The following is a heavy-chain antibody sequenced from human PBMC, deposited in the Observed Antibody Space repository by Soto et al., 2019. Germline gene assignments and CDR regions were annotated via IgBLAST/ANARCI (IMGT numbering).Heavy chain of an antibody. CDR3: ARRRSFSSSVDY. D-gene: IGHD6-13*01. V-gene: IGHV4-39*07. Sequence: PSETLSLTCTVSGGSISSGGYYWSWIRQHPGKGLEWIGEINHSGSTNYNPSLKSRVTISVDTSKNQFSLKLSSVTAADTAVYYCARRRSFSSSVDYWGQGTLVTVSS. CDR2: INHSGST. CDR1: GGSISSGGYY. J-gene: IGHJ4*02.